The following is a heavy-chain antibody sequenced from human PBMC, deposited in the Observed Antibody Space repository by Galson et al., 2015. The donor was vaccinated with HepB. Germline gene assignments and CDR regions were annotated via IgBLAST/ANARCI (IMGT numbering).Heavy chain of an antibody. V-gene: IGHV3-30-3*01. Sequence: SLRLSCAASGFTFRSYSMHWVRQAPGKGLEWVALISYDGSAKYYADSVKGRFTISRDNSKHTLSLQMNSLRTDDAGVYYCARETDYSDYGDYWGQGTLVTVSS. D-gene: IGHD4-11*01. J-gene: IGHJ4*02. CDR3: ARETDYSDYGDY. CDR1: GFTFRSYS. CDR2: ISYDGSAK.